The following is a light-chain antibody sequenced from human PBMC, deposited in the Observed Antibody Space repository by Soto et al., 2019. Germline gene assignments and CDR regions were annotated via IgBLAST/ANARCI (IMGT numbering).Light chain of an antibody. J-gene: IGKJ1*01. CDR1: QSVSSSY. V-gene: IGKV3-20*01. Sequence: EIVLTQSPGTLSLSPGERATLSCRASQSVSSSYLAWYQQKPGQAPRLLIYGASSRATGIPDRFSGSGSGTDFTLTSSRLEPEDFAAYYCQQYGSSGTFGQGTKVDIK. CDR3: QQYGSSGT. CDR2: GAS.